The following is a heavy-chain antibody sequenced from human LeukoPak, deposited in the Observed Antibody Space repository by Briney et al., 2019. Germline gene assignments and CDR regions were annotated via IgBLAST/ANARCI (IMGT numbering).Heavy chain of an antibody. J-gene: IGHJ6*03. V-gene: IGHV4-38-2*01. Sequence: PSETLSLTCAVSGYSISSGYYWGWIRQPPGKGLEWIGSIYHSGSTYYNPPPKSRVTISVDTSKNQFSLKLSSVTAADTAVYYCARGGRPGSSGWPRYYYYYMDVWGKGTTVTVSS. D-gene: IGHD6-19*01. CDR1: GYSISSGYY. CDR3: ARGGRPGSSGWPRYYYYYMDV. CDR2: IYHSGST.